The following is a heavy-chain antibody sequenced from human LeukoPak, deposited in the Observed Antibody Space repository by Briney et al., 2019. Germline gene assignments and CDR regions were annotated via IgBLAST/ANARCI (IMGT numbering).Heavy chain of an antibody. CDR3: ASLPLDDYVGL. V-gene: IGHV1-2*02. CDR2: INPNSGGT. Sequence: ASVKVSCKASGYIFTGYYMHWVRQAPGQGLEWMGWINPNSGGTNYAQNFQGRVTMTRDTSISTAYMELSRLRSDDTAVYYCASLPLDDYVGLWGQGTLVTVSS. J-gene: IGHJ4*02. D-gene: IGHD4-17*01. CDR1: GYIFTGYY.